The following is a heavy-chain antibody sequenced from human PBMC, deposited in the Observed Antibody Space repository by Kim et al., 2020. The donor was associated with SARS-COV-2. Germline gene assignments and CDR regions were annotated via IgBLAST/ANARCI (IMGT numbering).Heavy chain of an antibody. CDR1: GFTVSSFY. J-gene: IGHJ4*02. CDR3: ARGGSYFDSGGFSY. V-gene: IGHV3-53*01. CDR2: INSGGTT. Sequence: GGSLRLSCAASGFTVSSFYMIWVRQAPWKGLEWVSVINSGGTTGYTDTVKGRFTISRDSSKNTLSLQMNSLTAEDTAVYYCARGGSYFDSGGFSYWGQGT. D-gene: IGHD3-22*01.